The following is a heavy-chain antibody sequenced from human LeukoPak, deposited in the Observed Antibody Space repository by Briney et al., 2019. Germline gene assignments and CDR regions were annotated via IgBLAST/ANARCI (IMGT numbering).Heavy chain of an antibody. J-gene: IGHJ4*02. Sequence: PARSLRLSCAASGLTFSSNGMDWVRHAPGKGLEGVAGIWYDGSNKYYADYVKGRFTISRDNSKNTLYLQMNSLRAEDTAVYYCAKDVSRDGYNGRFDYWGQGTLVTVSS. CDR1: GLTFSSNG. V-gene: IGHV3-33*06. D-gene: IGHD5-24*01. CDR3: AKDVSRDGYNGRFDY. CDR2: IWYDGSNK.